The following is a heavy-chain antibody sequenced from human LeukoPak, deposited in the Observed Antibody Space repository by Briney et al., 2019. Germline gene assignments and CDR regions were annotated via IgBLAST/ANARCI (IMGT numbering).Heavy chain of an antibody. V-gene: IGHV4-4*07. CDR3: ARVSVYYYYGMDV. CDR2: IYTSGST. CDR1: GGSINSYY. Sequence: SETQSLTCTVSGGSINSYYWSWIRQPAGKGLEWIGRIYTSGSTNYNPSLKSRVTMSVDTSKNQFSLKLSSVTAADTAVYYCARVSVYYYYGMDVWGQGTTVTVSS. J-gene: IGHJ6*02.